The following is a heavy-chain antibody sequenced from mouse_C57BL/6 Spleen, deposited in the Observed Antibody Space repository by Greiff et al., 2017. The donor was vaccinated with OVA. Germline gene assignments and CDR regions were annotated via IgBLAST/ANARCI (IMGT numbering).Heavy chain of an antibody. V-gene: IGHV5-17*01. CDR1: GFTFSDYG. D-gene: IGHD4-1*02. Sequence: EVQVVESGGGLVKPGGSLKLSCAASGFTFSDYGMHWVRQAPEKGLEWVAYISSGSSTIYYADTVKGRFTISRDNAKNTLFLQMTSLRSEDTAMYYCARGGQLFAYWGQGTLVTVSA. CDR2: ISSGSSTI. J-gene: IGHJ3*01. CDR3: ARGGQLFAY.